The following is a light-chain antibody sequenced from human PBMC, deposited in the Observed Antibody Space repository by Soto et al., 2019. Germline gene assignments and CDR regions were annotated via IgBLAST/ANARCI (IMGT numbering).Light chain of an antibody. CDR3: QKYGSSPPIT. V-gene: IGKV3-20*01. CDR1: QSVSSSY. Sequence: EIVLTQSPGTLSLSPGERATLSCRASQSVSSSYLAWYQQKPGQAPRLLTYGASSRATGIPDRFSGSGSGTDFTLTISRLEPEDFAVYYCQKYGSSPPITFGQGTRLDI. J-gene: IGKJ5*01. CDR2: GAS.